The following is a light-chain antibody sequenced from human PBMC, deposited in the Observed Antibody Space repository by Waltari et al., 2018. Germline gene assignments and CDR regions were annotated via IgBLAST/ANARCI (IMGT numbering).Light chain of an antibody. J-gene: IGLJ1*01. Sequence: SYVLTQPPSVSVAPGQTTRITCGGSHIGNRGLSWYQQKPGQAPLLVIYDESDRPSGIPDRFSGSKSGTTATLTISRVDAGDEAEYYCQVWDSGSNHYVFGTVTKVTVL. CDR1: HIGNRG. CDR2: DES. CDR3: QVWDSGSNHYV. V-gene: IGLV3-21*02.